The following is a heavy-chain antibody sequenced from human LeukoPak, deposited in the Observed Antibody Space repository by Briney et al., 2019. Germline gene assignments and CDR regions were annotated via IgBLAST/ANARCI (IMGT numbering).Heavy chain of an antibody. V-gene: IGHV3-7*01. CDR3: ARTRGSSDWYRGLNFDC. CDR2: IKQDGSEK. CDR1: GFTFSSYW. D-gene: IGHD6-19*01. J-gene: IGHJ4*02. Sequence: PGGSLRLSCAASGFTFSSYWMSWVRQAPGKGLEWVANIKQDGSEKYYVDSVKGRFTISRDNAENSLYVQMNSLRADDTAVYYCARTRGSSDWYRGLNFDCWGQGTLVTVSS.